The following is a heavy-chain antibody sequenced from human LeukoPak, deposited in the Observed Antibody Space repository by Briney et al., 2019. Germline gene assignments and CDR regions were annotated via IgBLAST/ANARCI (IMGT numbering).Heavy chain of an antibody. CDR3: ARGSLLARGYHYYMDV. CDR2: ISSDGSSE. D-gene: IGHD3-3*02. Sequence: SGRSLRLSCAASGFSFNSYAMHWVRQAPGKGLQWVAVISSDGSSEFSADSVSRRFTISRDNSKNALYLQMNTLRAEDTAVYCCARGSLLARGYHYYMDVWGKGTTVTVSS. J-gene: IGHJ6*03. CDR1: GFSFNSYA. V-gene: IGHV3-30*01.